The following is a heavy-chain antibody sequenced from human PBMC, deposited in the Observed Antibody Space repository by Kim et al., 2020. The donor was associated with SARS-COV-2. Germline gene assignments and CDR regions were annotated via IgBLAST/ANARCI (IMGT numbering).Heavy chain of an antibody. V-gene: IGHV3-21*01. D-gene: IGHD3-22*01. CDR1: ENSFSSYN. CDR3: ARDQVSIFDSSGYYYVFED. CDR2: ISSTGSYL. J-gene: IGHJ4*02. Sequence: GGSLRLSCAASENSFSSYNMNWVRQAPGKGLEWIASISSTGSYLSYGDSVKGRFTISRDNARNSLFLQMNSLRAEDTAVYYCARDQVSIFDSSGYYYVFEDWGQGTLVTVSS.